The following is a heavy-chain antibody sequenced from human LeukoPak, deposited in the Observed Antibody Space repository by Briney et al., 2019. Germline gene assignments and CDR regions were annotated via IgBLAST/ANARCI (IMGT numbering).Heavy chain of an antibody. Sequence: TSETLSLTCTVSGGSISSSSYYWGWIRQPPGKGLEWIGSIYYSGSTYYNPSLKSRVTISVDTSKNQFSLKLSSVTAADTAVYYCASRITTFERGPAAPFDPWGQGTLVTVSS. CDR2: IYYSGST. V-gene: IGHV4-39*01. D-gene: IGHD3-9*01. CDR1: GGSISSSSYY. CDR3: ASRITTFERGPAAPFDP. J-gene: IGHJ5*02.